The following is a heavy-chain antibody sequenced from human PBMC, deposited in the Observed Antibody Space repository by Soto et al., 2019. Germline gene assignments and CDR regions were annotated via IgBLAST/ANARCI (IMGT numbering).Heavy chain of an antibody. D-gene: IGHD6-13*01. CDR3: TRDASRDSSARGWFDP. J-gene: IGHJ5*02. CDR1: GFTFRSFT. Sequence: GGSLRLSCAASGFTFRSFTMNWVRQSPGKGLEWVSTISSNSAYIYYTDALSGRFTISRDNAKNSLHLQMNSLRAEDTAVYYCTRDASRDSSARGWFDPWGPGTLVTVSS. V-gene: IGHV3-21*01. CDR2: ISSNSAYI.